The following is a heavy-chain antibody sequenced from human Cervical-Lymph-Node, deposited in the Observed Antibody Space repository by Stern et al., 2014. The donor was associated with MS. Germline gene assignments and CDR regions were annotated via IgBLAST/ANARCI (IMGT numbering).Heavy chain of an antibody. CDR1: GYSFTSYW. J-gene: IGHJ3*02. CDR3: ARRGYCCGDAFDI. D-gene: IGHD5-18*01. CDR2: ISPGYSDT. Sequence: AQLVQSGAEVKKPGESLKISCKGSGYSFTSYWIGWVRQMPGKGLEWMGIISPGYSDTRSSPSFQGQVTISADKSISTAYLQWSSLKASDTAMYYCARRGYCCGDAFDIWGQGTMVTVSS. V-gene: IGHV5-51*01.